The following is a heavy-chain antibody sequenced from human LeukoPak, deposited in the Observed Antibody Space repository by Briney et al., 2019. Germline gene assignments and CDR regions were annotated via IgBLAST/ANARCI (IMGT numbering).Heavy chain of an antibody. J-gene: IGHJ5*02. CDR2: IGSRHPTT. CDR1: GFTFSSFA. CDR3: TKDPNGDYVGAFDP. Sequence: PGGSLRLSCAVSGFTFSSFAMTWVRQAPGKGLEWVSSIGSRHPTTYYTDSVKGRFTISRDNSKNTLYLQMNSLRAEDTAVYYCTKDPNGDYVGAFDPWGQGTLVTVSS. D-gene: IGHD4-17*01. V-gene: IGHV3-23*01.